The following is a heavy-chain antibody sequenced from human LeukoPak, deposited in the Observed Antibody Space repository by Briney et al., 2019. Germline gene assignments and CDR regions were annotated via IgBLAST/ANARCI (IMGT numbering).Heavy chain of an antibody. CDR3: ARLGYDFWSGYYTDYYYYMDV. V-gene: IGHV5-51*01. Sequence: GESLKISCKGSGYSFTSYWIGWVRQMPGKGLEWMGIIYPGDSDTRYSPSFQGQVTISADKSISTAYLQWSSLKASDTAMYYCARLGYDFWSGYYTDYYYYMDVWGKGTTVTVSS. CDR1: GYSFTSYW. J-gene: IGHJ6*03. CDR2: IYPGDSDT. D-gene: IGHD3-3*01.